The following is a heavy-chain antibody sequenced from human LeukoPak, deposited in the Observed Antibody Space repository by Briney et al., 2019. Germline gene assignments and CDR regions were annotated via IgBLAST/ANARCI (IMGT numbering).Heavy chain of an antibody. CDR1: GFTVSSNY. CDR2: IYSGGST. J-gene: IGHJ6*02. CDR3: ASGTTVTTNYYYGMDV. V-gene: IGHV3-66*01. D-gene: IGHD4-11*01. Sequence: PGGSLRLSCAASGFTVSSNYMSWVRQAPGKGLEWVSVIYSGGSTYYADSVKGRFTISRDNSKNTLYLQMNSLRAEDTAVYCCASGTTVTTNYYYGMDVWGQGTTVTVSS.